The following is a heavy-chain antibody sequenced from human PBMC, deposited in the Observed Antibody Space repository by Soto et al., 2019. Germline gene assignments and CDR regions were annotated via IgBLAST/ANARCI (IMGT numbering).Heavy chain of an antibody. Sequence: GEALKISCKGSGYSFTSYWIGWLSQMPGKVLEWMGIIYPGDSDTRYSPSFQGQVTISADKSISTAYLQWSSLKVSDTAMYYCARATGTTNYYYYGMDVWGQGTTVTVSS. V-gene: IGHV5-51*01. CDR2: IYPGDSDT. CDR3: ARATGTTNYYYYGMDV. CDR1: GYSFTSYW. D-gene: IGHD1-7*01. J-gene: IGHJ6*02.